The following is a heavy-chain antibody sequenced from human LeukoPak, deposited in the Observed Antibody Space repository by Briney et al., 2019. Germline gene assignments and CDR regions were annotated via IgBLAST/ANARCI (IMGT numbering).Heavy chain of an antibody. CDR3: ARVGEEYYDILTGYQN. CDR1: GFTFSSYW. J-gene: IGHJ4*02. Sequence: PGGSLSLSCAASGFTFSSYWMHWVRQAPGKGLVWVSRINSDGSSTSYADSVKGRFTISRDNAKNTLYLQMNSLRAEDTAVYYCARVGEEYYDILTGYQNWGQGTLVTVSS. D-gene: IGHD3-9*01. V-gene: IGHV3-74*01. CDR2: INSDGSST.